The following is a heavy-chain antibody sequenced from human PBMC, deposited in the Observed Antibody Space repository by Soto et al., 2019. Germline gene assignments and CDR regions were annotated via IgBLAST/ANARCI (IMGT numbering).Heavy chain of an antibody. D-gene: IGHD1-7*01. V-gene: IGHV4-34*01. Sequence: SETLSLTCAVDGGSFSGYYWSWIRALPEKGLEWIGEINHSASTNYTPSLKSRVTISVDTSKNQFSLKLSSVTAADTAVYYCARGRTGTTPGYGMDVWGQGTTVTVSS. CDR2: INHSAST. CDR1: GGSFSGYY. CDR3: ARGRTGTTPGYGMDV. J-gene: IGHJ6*02.